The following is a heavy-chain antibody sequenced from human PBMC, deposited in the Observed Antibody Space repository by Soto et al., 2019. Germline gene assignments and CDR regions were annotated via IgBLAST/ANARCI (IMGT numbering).Heavy chain of an antibody. CDR3: ARDMGPSGAYGY. CDR2: IDPDGSQK. J-gene: IGHJ4*02. CDR1: GFTFSTYW. Sequence: EVQLVDSGGDLVQPRGSLRLYCAASGFTFSTYWMNWVRQAPGKGLEWVANIDPDGSQKYYVDSVKGRFTISRDNAKNSLYLQMNSLRAEDTAVYYCARDMGPSGAYGYWGQGTLVTVSS. V-gene: IGHV3-7*03. D-gene: IGHD1-26*01.